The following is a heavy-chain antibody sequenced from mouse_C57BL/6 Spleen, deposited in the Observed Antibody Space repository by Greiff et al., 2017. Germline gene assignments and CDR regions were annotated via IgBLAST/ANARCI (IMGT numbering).Heavy chain of an antibody. CDR2: IYPGDGDT. V-gene: IGHV1-82*01. CDR3: AREATVALDY. CDR1: GYAFSSSW. J-gene: IGHJ2*01. D-gene: IGHD1-1*01. Sequence: QVQLQQSGPELVKPGASVKISCKASGYAFSSSWMNWVKQRPGKGLEWTGRIYPGDGDTNYNGKFKGKGTLTADKSSSTAYMQLSSLTSEDSAVYFCAREATVALDYWGQGTTLTVSS.